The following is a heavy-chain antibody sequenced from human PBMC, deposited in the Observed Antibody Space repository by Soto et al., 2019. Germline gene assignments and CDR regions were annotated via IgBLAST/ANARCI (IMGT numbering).Heavy chain of an antibody. Sequence: GGSLRLSCAASGFTFSSYGMHWVRQAPGKGLEWVAVISYDGSNKYYADSVKGRFTISRDNSKNTLYLQMNSLRAEDTAVYYCAKDGDIVLVPAAYAGYYFDYWGQGTLVTVSS. CDR2: ISYDGSNK. CDR1: GFTFSSYG. CDR3: AKDGDIVLVPAAYAGYYFDY. D-gene: IGHD2-2*01. J-gene: IGHJ4*02. V-gene: IGHV3-30*18.